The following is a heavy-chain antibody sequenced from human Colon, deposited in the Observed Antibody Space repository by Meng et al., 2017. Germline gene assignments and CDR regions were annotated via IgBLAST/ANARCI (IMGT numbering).Heavy chain of an antibody. CDR2: INPNSGAT. Sequence: ASVKVSCKTSGYTFIGYYIHWVRQAPGQGLEWMGWINPNSGATKSAQKFQGRFTMTRDTSTGTVYMELSSLRSDDTAVYYCAREGGFESGSYYVNYWGQGTLVTVSS. J-gene: IGHJ4*02. D-gene: IGHD3-10*01. V-gene: IGHV1-2*02. CDR3: AREGGFESGSYYVNY. CDR1: GYTFIGYY.